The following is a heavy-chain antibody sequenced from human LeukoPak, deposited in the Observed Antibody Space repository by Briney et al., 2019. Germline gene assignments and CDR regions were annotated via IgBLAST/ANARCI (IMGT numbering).Heavy chain of an antibody. CDR1: GGSISSYY. D-gene: IGHD3-9*01. Sequence: PSETLSLTCTVSGGSISSYYWSWIRQPPGKGLEWIGYIYYSGSTNYNPSLMSRVTISVDTSKNQFSLKLSSATAADTAVYYCARGGYDILTGYAFDYWGQGTLVTVSS. CDR2: IYYSGST. V-gene: IGHV4-59*01. J-gene: IGHJ4*02. CDR3: ARGGYDILTGYAFDY.